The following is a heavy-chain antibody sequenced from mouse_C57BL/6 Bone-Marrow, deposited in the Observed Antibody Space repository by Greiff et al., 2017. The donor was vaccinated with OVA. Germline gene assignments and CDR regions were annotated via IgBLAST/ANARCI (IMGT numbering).Heavy chain of an antibody. D-gene: IGHD1-1*01. J-gene: IGHJ1*03. V-gene: IGHV3-8*01. CDR1: GYSITSDY. Sequence: EVKLMESGPGLAKPSQTLSLTCSATGYSITSDYWNWIRKFPGNKLEYMGYISYSGSTYYNPSLKSRISITRDTSKNQYYLQLNSVTTEDTATYYCARYLTTVVARYFDVWGTGTTVTVSS. CDR2: ISYSGST. CDR3: ARYLTTVVARYFDV.